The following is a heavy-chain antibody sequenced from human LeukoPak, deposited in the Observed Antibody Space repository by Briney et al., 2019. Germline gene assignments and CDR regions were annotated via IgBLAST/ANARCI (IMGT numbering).Heavy chain of an antibody. Sequence: GGSLRLSCAASGFTFSSYWMSWVRQAPGKGLGWVANIKQDGSEKYYVDSVKGRFTISRDNAKNSLYLQMNSLRAEDTAVYYCARDYYDFWSGYLPVPDYWGQGTLVTVSS. CDR3: ARDYYDFWSGYLPVPDY. J-gene: IGHJ4*02. CDR1: GFTFSSYW. D-gene: IGHD3-3*01. CDR2: IKQDGSEK. V-gene: IGHV3-7*01.